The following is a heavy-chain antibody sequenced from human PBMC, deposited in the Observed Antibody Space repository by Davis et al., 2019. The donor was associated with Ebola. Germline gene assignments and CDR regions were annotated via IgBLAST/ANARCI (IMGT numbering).Heavy chain of an antibody. D-gene: IGHD1-1*01. J-gene: IGHJ5*02. Sequence: AASVKVSCKASGYTFTSYAMHWVRQAPGQRLEWMGWINAGNGNTKYSQKFQGRVTITRDTSASTAYMELSSLRSEDTAVYYCERGPTTGTTKALSKNWFDPWGQGTLVTVSS. CDR1: GYTFTSYA. CDR3: ERGPTTGTTKALSKNWFDP. CDR2: INAGNGNT. V-gene: IGHV1-3*01.